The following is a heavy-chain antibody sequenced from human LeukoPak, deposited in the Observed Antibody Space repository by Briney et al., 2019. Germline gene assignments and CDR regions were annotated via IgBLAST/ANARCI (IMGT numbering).Heavy chain of an antibody. Sequence: GGSLRLSCAASGFTFSSYSMHWVRQAPGKGLEWVALTSYDGSNKYYADSVKGRFTISRDNSKNTLYLQMNSLRTEDTAMYYCAKDMGYTFGHAFDYWGQGTLVTVSP. D-gene: IGHD5-18*01. J-gene: IGHJ4*02. CDR1: GFTFSSYS. CDR3: AKDMGYTFGHAFDY. CDR2: TSYDGSNK. V-gene: IGHV3-30-3*01.